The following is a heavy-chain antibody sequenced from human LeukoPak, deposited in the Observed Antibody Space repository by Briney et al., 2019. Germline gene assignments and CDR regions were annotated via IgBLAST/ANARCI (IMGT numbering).Heavy chain of an antibody. J-gene: IGHJ4*02. D-gene: IGHD6-19*01. Sequence: NPSETLSLTCTVSGGSISSYYWSWIRQPPGKGLQWIGSIHHSGSTYYNPSLKSRVTISVDTSKNQFSLKLSSVTAADTAVYYCARTSSSGLVGGYYFDYWGQGTLVTVSS. CDR2: IHHSGST. V-gene: IGHV4-4*09. CDR1: GGSISSYY. CDR3: ARTSSSGLVGGYYFDY.